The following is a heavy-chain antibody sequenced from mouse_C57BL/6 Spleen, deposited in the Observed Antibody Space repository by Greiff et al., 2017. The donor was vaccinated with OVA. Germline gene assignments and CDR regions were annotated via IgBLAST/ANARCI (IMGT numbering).Heavy chain of an antibody. CDR1: GYTFTSYW. V-gene: IGHV1-55*01. CDR3: ARGGYGSSYDYFDY. J-gene: IGHJ2*01. Sequence: QVQLQQPGAELVKPGASVKMSCKASGYTFTSYWITWVKPRPGQGLEWIGDIYPGSGSTNYNEKFKSKATLTVDTSSSTAYMQLSSLTSEDSAVYYCARGGYGSSYDYFDYWGQGTTLTVSS. D-gene: IGHD1-1*01. CDR2: IYPGSGST.